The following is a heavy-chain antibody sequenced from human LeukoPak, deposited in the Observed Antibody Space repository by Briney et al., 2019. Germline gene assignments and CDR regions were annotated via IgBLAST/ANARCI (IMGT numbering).Heavy chain of an antibody. J-gene: IGHJ4*02. Sequence: SETLSLTCAVYGGSFSGYYWSWIRQPPGKGLEWIGEINHSGSTNYNPSLKSRVTISVDTSKNQFSLKLSSVTAADTAVYYCARVAFSGAVDYWGQGTLVAVSS. CDR2: INHSGST. CDR3: ARVAFSGAVDY. D-gene: IGHD1-14*01. CDR1: GGSFSGYY. V-gene: IGHV4-34*01.